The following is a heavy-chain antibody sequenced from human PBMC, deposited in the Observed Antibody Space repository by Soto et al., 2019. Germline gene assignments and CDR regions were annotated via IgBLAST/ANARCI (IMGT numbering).Heavy chain of an antibody. V-gene: IGHV1-69*06. CDR2: IIPIFGTA. Sequence: QVQLVQSGAEVKKPGSSVKVSCNASGGTFSSYAISWVRQAPGQGLEWMGGIIPIFGTANYAQKFQGRVTITADKSTSTAYMELSSLRSEDTAVYYCARDGDYGDADRGGYYYGMDVWGQGTTVTVSS. D-gene: IGHD4-17*01. J-gene: IGHJ6*02. CDR3: ARDGDYGDADRGGYYYGMDV. CDR1: GGTFSSYA.